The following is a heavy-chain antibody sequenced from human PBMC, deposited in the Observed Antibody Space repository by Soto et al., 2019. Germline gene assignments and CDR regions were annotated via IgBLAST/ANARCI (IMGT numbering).Heavy chain of an antibody. CDR2: IIPIFGTA. V-gene: IGHV1-69*13. D-gene: IGHD3-16*01. Sequence: ASVKVSCKASGGTFSSYAISWVRQAPGQGLEWMGGIIPIFGTANYAQKFQGRVTITADESTSTAYMELSSLRSEDTAVYYCVYGPVGDFGYKGQGTLVTISS. J-gene: IGHJ4*02. CDR3: VYGPVGDFGY. CDR1: GGTFSSYA.